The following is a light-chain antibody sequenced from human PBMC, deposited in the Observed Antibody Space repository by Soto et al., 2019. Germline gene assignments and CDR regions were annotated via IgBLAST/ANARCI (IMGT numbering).Light chain of an antibody. CDR3: STYTSSITLVV. V-gene: IGLV2-14*01. CDR1: SSDVGGYNY. CDR2: EVS. J-gene: IGLJ2*01. Sequence: QSVLTQPASVSGSPGQSITISCTGTSSDVGGYNYVSWYQQHPGKAPKLMIYEVSNRPSGVSNRFSGSKSGNTASLTISGLQTEDDADYYCSTYTSSITLVVFGGGTKLTFL.